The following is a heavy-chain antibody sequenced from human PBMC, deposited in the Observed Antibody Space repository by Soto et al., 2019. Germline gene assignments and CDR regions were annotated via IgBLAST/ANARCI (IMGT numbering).Heavy chain of an antibody. Sequence: QITLKESGPTLVKPTQTLTLTCTFSGFSLSTSGVGVGWLRQPPGKALEWLGNIYWNDDKRYSPSLRSRLTIIKDTSKNQVVLTMTNMDPVDTATYYCARRPPLLWFGELLNWFDPWGQGTLVTVSS. J-gene: IGHJ5*02. V-gene: IGHV2-5*01. CDR3: ARRPPLLWFGELLNWFDP. CDR1: GFSLSTSGVG. D-gene: IGHD3-10*01. CDR2: IYWNDDK.